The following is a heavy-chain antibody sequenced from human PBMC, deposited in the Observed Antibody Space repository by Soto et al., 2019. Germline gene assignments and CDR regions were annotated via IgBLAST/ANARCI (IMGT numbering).Heavy chain of an antibody. J-gene: IGHJ5*02. CDR3: ARGSYDILTGYWWFVP. CDR1: GYTFTSYD. CDR2: MNPNSGNT. V-gene: IGHV1-8*01. Sequence: GASVKVSCKASGYTFTSYDINWVRQATGQGLEWMGWMNPNSGNTGYAQKFQGRVTMTRNTSISTAYMELSSLRSEDTAVYYCARGSYDILTGYWWFVPWGQGTLVTVSS. D-gene: IGHD3-9*01.